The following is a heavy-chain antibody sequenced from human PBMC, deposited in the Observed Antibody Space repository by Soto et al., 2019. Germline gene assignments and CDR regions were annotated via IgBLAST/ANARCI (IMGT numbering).Heavy chain of an antibody. Sequence: SLRLSCAASGFTFSSYSMNWVRQAPGKWLEWVSSISSSSSYIYYADSVKGRFTISRDNAKNSLYLQMNSLRAEDTAVYYCARDPLSGSGSSNYYYYMDVWGKGTTVTVSS. D-gene: IGHD3-10*01. CDR1: GFTFSSYS. J-gene: IGHJ6*03. CDR3: ARDPLSGSGSSNYYYYMDV. V-gene: IGHV3-21*01. CDR2: ISSSSSYI.